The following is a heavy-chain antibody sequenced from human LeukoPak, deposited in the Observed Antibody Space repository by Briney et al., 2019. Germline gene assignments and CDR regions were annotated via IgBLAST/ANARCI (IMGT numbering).Heavy chain of an antibody. CDR2: INPRGGST. J-gene: IGHJ3*02. CDR3: ATDSPSITMVRGVITSPADDAFDI. V-gene: IGHV1-46*01. D-gene: IGHD3-10*01. Sequence: ASVKVSCKASGYTFTNYYIHWVRQAPGQGLEWMGTINPRGGSTNYAQKFQGRVTMTEDTSTDTAYMELSSLRSEDTAVYYCATDSPSITMVRGVITSPADDAFDIWGQGTMVTVSS. CDR1: GYTFTNYY.